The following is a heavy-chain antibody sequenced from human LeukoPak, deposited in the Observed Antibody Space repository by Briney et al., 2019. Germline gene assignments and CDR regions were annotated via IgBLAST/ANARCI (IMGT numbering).Heavy chain of an antibody. CDR3: ARESTGGSLEIDY. J-gene: IGHJ4*02. D-gene: IGHD2-8*02. Sequence: ASVKVSCKASGYTFNTYGIIWVRQAPGQGLEWMGWISGYNGDTTYAQKLQGRVTLTTDASTSTAYMELRSLRSDDTAVYYCARESTGGSLEIDYWGQGTLVTVSS. CDR1: GYTFNTYG. V-gene: IGHV1-18*01. CDR2: ISGYNGDT.